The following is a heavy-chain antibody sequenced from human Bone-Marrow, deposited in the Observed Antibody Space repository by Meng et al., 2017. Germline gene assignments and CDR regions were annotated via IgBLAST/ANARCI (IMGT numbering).Heavy chain of an antibody. Sequence: ASVKVSCKASGYTFTSYGISWVRQAPGQGLEWMGRINPNSGGTNYAQKFQGRVTMTRDTSISTAYMELSRLRSDDTAVYYCARDERRSAGTSIWGQGTLVTVSS. CDR1: GYTFTSYG. V-gene: IGHV1-2*06. CDR2: INPNSGGT. CDR3: ARDERRSAGTSI. D-gene: IGHD1-1*01. J-gene: IGHJ4*02.